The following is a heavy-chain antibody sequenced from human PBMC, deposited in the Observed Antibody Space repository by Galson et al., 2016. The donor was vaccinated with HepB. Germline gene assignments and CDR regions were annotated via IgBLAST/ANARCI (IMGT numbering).Heavy chain of an antibody. V-gene: IGHV1-69*13. CDR2: IIPIFGIP. Sequence: SVKVSCKASGDTFSSSAFSWVRQAPGQGLEWIGGIIPIFGIPYYGQKFQGRVTITADESMSTAYMELSSLSSEDTAVYYCARVHLEGCRGFAGGTCYPIAWGQGTLVSVSS. CDR1: GDTFSSSA. D-gene: IGHD2-15*01. J-gene: IGHJ5*02. CDR3: ARVHLEGCRGFAGGTCYPIA.